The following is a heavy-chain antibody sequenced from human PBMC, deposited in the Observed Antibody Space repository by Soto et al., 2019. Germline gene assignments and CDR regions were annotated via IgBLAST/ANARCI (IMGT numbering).Heavy chain of an antibody. D-gene: IGHD3-22*01. CDR1: GGTFSSYA. CDR3: ARGWSGYYYDSSGYYRTRWFGP. Sequence: GASVKVSCKASGGTFSSYAISWVRQAPGQGLEWMGGIIPIFGTANYAQKFQGRVTITADKSTSTAYMELSSLRSEDTAVYYCARGWSGYYYDSSGYYRTRWFGPWGQGTLVTVSS. CDR2: IIPIFGTA. V-gene: IGHV1-69*06. J-gene: IGHJ5*02.